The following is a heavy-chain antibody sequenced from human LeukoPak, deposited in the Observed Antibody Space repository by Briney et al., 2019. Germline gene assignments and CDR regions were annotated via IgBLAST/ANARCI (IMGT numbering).Heavy chain of an antibody. J-gene: IGHJ4*02. CDR1: GFTFSSYG. D-gene: IGHD1-26*01. V-gene: IGHV3-21*01. CDR2: ISSSSSYI. Sequence: GGSLRLSCAASGFTFSSYGMHWVRQAPGKGLEWVSSISSSSSYIYYADSVKGRFTISRDNAKNSLYLQMNSLRAEDTAVYYCARDLSKWELLTRLFDYWGQGTLVTVSS. CDR3: ARDLSKWELLTRLFDY.